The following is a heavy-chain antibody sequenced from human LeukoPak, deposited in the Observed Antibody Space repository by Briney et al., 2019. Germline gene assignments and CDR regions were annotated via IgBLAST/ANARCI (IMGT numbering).Heavy chain of an antibody. CDR3: VRHDGRGGATMGAFDS. CDR1: AASISSSNHH. CDR2: IYSGRTF. Sequence: SETLSLTCTISAASISSSNHHWGWIRQSPGKGLEWIGSIYSGRTFYYDPSLNSRVTISVVTSDQFTLQLNSVTAADTAVYYCVRHDGRGGATMGAFDSWGQGSLVTVSS. D-gene: IGHD5-12*01. V-gene: IGHV4-39*01. J-gene: IGHJ5*01.